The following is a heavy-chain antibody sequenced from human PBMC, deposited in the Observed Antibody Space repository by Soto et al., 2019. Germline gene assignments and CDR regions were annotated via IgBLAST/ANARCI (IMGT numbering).Heavy chain of an antibody. CDR2: ISGSGGST. Sequence: GSLRLSCAASGFTFSSYAMSWVRQAPGKGLEWVSAISGSGGSTYYADSVKGRFTIARDNSKNTLYLQMNSLRAEDTAVYYCANFIVGATKVGWFDPWGQGTLVTVSS. V-gene: IGHV3-23*01. CDR3: ANFIVGATKVGWFDP. J-gene: IGHJ5*02. CDR1: GFTFSSYA. D-gene: IGHD1-26*01.